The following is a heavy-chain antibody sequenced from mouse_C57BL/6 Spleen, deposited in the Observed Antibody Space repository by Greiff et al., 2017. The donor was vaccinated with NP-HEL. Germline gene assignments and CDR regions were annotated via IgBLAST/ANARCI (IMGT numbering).Heavy chain of an antibody. V-gene: IGHV1-69*01. D-gene: IGHD2-2*01. CDR1: GYTFTSYW. Sequence: QVQLQQPGAELVMPGASVKLSCKASGYTFTSYWMHWVKQRPGQGLEWIGEIDPSDSYTNYNQKFKGKSTLTVDKSSSTAYMQLSSLTSEDSAVYYCARRGGYAPYYFDYWGQGTTLTVSP. J-gene: IGHJ2*01. CDR2: IDPSDSYT. CDR3: ARRGGYAPYYFDY.